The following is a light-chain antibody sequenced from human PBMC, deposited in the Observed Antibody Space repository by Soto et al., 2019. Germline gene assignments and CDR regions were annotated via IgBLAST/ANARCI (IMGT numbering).Light chain of an antibody. V-gene: IGKV3-20*01. CDR1: QSVSSSY. CDR2: GAS. CDR3: QLYDSSLYT. J-gene: IGKJ2*01. Sequence: DIGLTQSPGTLSLSPGERATLSCRTSQSVSSSYFAWYQQKPGQAPMLLIYGASSRATATPDRFSGYGSGTDFTLTITRLEPEDFAVYYCQLYDSSLYTFGQGTKLEIK.